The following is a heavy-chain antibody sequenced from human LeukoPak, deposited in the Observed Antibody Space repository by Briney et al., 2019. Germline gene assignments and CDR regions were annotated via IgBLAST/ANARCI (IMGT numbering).Heavy chain of an antibody. D-gene: IGHD6-19*01. Sequence: PSETLSLTCTVSGVSISSSSYYWGWIRQPPGKGLEWIGSIYYSGSTYYNPSLKSRVTISVDTSKNQFSLKLSSVTAADTAVYYCARAADSSGWHGGYYYGMDVWGQGTTVTVSS. CDR3: ARAADSSGWHGGYYYGMDV. V-gene: IGHV4-39*07. CDR1: GVSISSSSYY. CDR2: IYYSGST. J-gene: IGHJ6*02.